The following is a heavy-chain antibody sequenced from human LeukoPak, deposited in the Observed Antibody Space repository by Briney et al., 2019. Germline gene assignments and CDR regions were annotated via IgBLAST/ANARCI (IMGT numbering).Heavy chain of an antibody. Sequence: PGGSLRLSCEASGFTFSAYAMTWVRQAPGKGLEWVSPIGSDNKPHYSESVKGRFAISRDNSKSMLFLQLNSLRAEDTALYYCARDLYYYVAMDVWGQGTTVTVSS. J-gene: IGHJ6*02. D-gene: IGHD3-10*02. CDR1: GFTFSAYA. V-gene: IGHV3-23*01. CDR3: ARDLYYYVAMDV. CDR2: IGSDNKP.